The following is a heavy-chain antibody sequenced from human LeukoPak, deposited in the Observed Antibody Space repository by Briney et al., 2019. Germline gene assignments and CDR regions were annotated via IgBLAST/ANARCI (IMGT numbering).Heavy chain of an antibody. D-gene: IGHD3-10*01. J-gene: IGHJ5*02. CDR3: ARRPRAMVRGVDWFDP. CDR1: GYSISSGYY. Sequence: PSETLSLTCTVPGYSISSGYYWGWIRQPPGKGLEWIGNIYHSGNTYYNPSLKSRVTVSLDMSKNQFSLKLNSVTAADTALYYCARRPRAMVRGVDWFDPGGQGTLVTVSS. CDR2: IYHSGNT. V-gene: IGHV4-38-2*02.